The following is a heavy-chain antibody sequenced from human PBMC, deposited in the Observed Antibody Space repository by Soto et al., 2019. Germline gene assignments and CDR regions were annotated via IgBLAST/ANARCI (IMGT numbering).Heavy chain of an antibody. CDR2: IIPMFPTA. CDR3: ARDDAXYCGGDCYRYFYYGMDV. J-gene: IGHJ6*02. Sequence: GASVKVSCKASGCTFSNHAISWVRQAPGQGLEWEGGIIPMFPTADYAQRFQGRVTITADDSTTTVYMELSGMRSEDTAMYYCARDDAXYCGGDCYRYFYYGMDVWGRGTTVTVSS. D-gene: IGHD2-21*02. CDR1: GCTFSNHA. V-gene: IGHV1-69*13.